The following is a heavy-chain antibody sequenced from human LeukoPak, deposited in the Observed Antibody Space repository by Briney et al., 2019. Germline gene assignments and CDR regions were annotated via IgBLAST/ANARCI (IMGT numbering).Heavy chain of an antibody. D-gene: IGHD3-9*01. CDR2: ISGSGGST. Sequence: GGSLRLSCAASGFTFSSYWMNWVRQAPGKGLEWVSAISGSGGSTYYADSVKGRFTISRDSSKNTLYLQMNSLRAEDTAVYYCAKDGGPILRYFDWLLEEGYYFDYWGQGTLVTVSS. V-gene: IGHV3-23*01. J-gene: IGHJ4*02. CDR1: GFTFSSYW. CDR3: AKDGGPILRYFDWLLEEGYYFDY.